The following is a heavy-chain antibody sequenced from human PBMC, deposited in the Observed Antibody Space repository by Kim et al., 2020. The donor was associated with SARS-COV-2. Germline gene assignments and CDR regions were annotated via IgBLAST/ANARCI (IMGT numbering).Heavy chain of an antibody. D-gene: IGHD3-3*01. J-gene: IGHJ3*02. V-gene: IGHV4-31*02. CDR3: ARVGTIFGVVPPPGAFDI. Sequence: KSRVTISVDTSKNQFSLKLSSVTAADTAVYYCARVGTIFGVVPPPGAFDIWGQGTMVTVSS.